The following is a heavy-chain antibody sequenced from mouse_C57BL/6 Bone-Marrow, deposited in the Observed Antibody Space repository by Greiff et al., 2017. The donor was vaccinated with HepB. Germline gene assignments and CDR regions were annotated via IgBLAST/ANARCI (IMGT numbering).Heavy chain of an antibody. Sequence: VQLVESGGGLVKPGGSLKISCAASGFTFSSYTMSWVRQTPEKRLEWVATISGGGGNTYYPDSVKGRFTISRDNAKNTLYLHMSSPRSEDTALYYCARDGYFVAWFAYWGQGTLVTVSA. CDR2: ISGGGGNT. J-gene: IGHJ3*01. V-gene: IGHV5-9*01. D-gene: IGHD2-3*01. CDR1: GFTFSSYT. CDR3: ARDGYFVAWFAY.